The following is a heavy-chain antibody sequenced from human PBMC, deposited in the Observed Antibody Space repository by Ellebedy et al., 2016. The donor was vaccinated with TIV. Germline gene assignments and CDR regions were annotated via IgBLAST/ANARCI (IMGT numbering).Heavy chain of an antibody. CDR3: ASFELGIKGYWYFDL. D-gene: IGHD7-27*01. CDR1: GGSISSYY. CDR2: IYYSGST. J-gene: IGHJ2*01. V-gene: IGHV4-59*01. Sequence: MPSETLSLTCTVSGGSISSYYWSWIRQPPGKGLEWIGYIYYSGSTNYNPSLKSRVTISVDTSKNQFSLKLSSVTAADTAVYYCASFELGIKGYWYFDLWGRGTLVTVSS.